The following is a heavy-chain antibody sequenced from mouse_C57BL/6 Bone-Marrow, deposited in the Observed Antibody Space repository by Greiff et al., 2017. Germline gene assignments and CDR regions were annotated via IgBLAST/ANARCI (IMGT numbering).Heavy chain of an antibody. V-gene: IGHV1-69*01. D-gene: IGHD2-5*01. CDR3: ARYYSNLYYFDY. CDR1: GYTFTSYW. J-gene: IGHJ2*01. Sequence: QVQLQQPGAELVMPGASVKLSCKASGYTFTSYWMHWVKQRPGQGLEWIGEIDPSDSYTNYNQKFKGKSTLTVDKSSSTAYMQLSSLTSEDSAVYYCARYYSNLYYFDYWGQGTTLTVSS. CDR2: IDPSDSYT.